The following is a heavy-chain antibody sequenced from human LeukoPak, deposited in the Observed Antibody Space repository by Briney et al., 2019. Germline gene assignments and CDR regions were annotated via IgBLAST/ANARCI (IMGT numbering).Heavy chain of an antibody. J-gene: IGHJ4*02. CDR3: TTGNWGSTN. D-gene: IGHD3-16*01. CDR2: IKSKSDGATT. V-gene: IGHV3-15*07. Sequence: AGGSLRLSCAASGFAFSNAWMNWVRQTPGKGLEWVGRIKSKSDGATTEYAGPVKGRFTISRDDSKNSLFLQMNSLKTEDTAAYYCTTGNWGSTNWGQGTLVTVSS. CDR1: GFAFSNAW.